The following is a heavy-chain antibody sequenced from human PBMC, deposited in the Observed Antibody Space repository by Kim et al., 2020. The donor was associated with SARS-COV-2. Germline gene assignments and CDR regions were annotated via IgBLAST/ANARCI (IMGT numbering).Heavy chain of an antibody. Sequence: GGSLRLSCAASGFTFSSYEMNWVRQAPGKGLEWVSYISSSGSTIYYADSVKGRFTISRDNAKNSLYLQMNSLRAEDTAVYYCARVLQLVHIYWGQGTLVTVSS. CDR2: ISSSGSTI. CDR1: GFTFSSYE. J-gene: IGHJ4*02. V-gene: IGHV3-48*03. CDR3: ARVLQLVHIY. D-gene: IGHD6-13*01.